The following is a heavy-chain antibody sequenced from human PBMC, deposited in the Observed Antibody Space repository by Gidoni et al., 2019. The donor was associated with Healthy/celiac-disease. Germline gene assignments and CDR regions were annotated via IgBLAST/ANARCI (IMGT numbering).Heavy chain of an antibody. CDR2: IRSKAYGGTT. CDR1: GFTFGDYA. Sequence: SLRLSCTASGFTFGDYAMSWVRQAPGQGLEWVGFIRSKAYGGTTEYAASVKGRFTISRDDSKSIAYLQMNSLKTEDTAVYYCTRDLEDIVVVPAAIRPEDYYYYYYMDVWGKGTTVTVSS. V-gene: IGHV3-49*04. J-gene: IGHJ6*03. D-gene: IGHD2-2*02. CDR3: TRDLEDIVVVPAAIRPEDYYYYYYMDV.